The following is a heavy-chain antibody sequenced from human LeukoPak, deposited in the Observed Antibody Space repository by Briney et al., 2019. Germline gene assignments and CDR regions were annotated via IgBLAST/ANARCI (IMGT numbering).Heavy chain of an antibody. J-gene: IGHJ6*03. D-gene: IGHD4-17*01. V-gene: IGHV3-48*03. Sequence: QTGGSLRLSCAASGFTFSSYEMNWVRQAPGKGLEWVSYISSSSSTIYYADSVKGRFSISRDNANNSLFLQMNSLRAEDTAVYYCTRDVRLRHKYYMDVWGKGTTVTVSS. CDR1: GFTFSSYE. CDR3: TRDVRLRHKYYMDV. CDR2: ISSSSSTI.